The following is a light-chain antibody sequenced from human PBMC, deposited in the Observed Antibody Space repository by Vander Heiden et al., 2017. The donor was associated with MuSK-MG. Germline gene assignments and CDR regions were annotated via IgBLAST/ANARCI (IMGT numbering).Light chain of an antibody. Sequence: QSALTQPPSASGSPGQSVTISCTGTSRDVGGYNYVSWYQQHPGKAPKLMIYEVSKRPSGVPDRFSGSKSGNTASLTVSGLQAEDEADYYCSSYAGSNNPVFGGGTKLTVL. CDR1: SRDVGGYNY. V-gene: IGLV2-8*01. CDR3: SSYAGSNNPV. CDR2: EVS. J-gene: IGLJ3*02.